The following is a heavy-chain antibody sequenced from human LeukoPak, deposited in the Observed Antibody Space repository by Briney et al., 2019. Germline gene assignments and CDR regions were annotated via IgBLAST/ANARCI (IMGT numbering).Heavy chain of an antibody. Sequence: GGSLRLSCAASGFTFSSYAMSWVRQAPGKGLEWVSGISGSGGSTYYADSVKGRFTISRDNSKNTLYLQMNSLRAGDTAVYYCAKAMGATLFYYWGQGTLVTVSS. CDR1: GFTFSSYA. CDR2: ISGSGGST. D-gene: IGHD1-26*01. V-gene: IGHV3-23*01. CDR3: AKAMGATLFYY. J-gene: IGHJ4*02.